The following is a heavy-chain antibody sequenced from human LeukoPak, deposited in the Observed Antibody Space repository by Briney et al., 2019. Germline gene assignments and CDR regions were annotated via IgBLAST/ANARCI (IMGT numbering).Heavy chain of an antibody. CDR2: INSDGSST. CDR3: ARGTVPWE. D-gene: IGHD1-26*01. Sequence: PGGSLRLSCAAPGFTLSSYLPHWVRQAPGKGLVWVSRINSDGSSTIYADSVKSRFTISRDNAKNTLYLEMNSLRADDTAVYYCARGTVPWEWGQGTLVTVPA. J-gene: IGHJ4*02. CDR1: GFTLSSYL. V-gene: IGHV3-74*01.